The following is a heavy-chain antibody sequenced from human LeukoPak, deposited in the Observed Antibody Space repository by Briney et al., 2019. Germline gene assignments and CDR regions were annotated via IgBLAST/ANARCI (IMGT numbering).Heavy chain of an antibody. CDR3: ARGGTAALDY. V-gene: IGHV4-31*03. Sequence: SETLSLTCTVSGGSISSGDYYWSWIRQHPGKGLEWTGYIYYSGSTYYNPSLKSRVTMSVDTSKNQFSLKLSSVTAADTAVYYCARGGTAALDYWGQGTLVTVSS. D-gene: IGHD6-13*01. J-gene: IGHJ4*02. CDR1: GGSISSGDYY. CDR2: IYYSGST.